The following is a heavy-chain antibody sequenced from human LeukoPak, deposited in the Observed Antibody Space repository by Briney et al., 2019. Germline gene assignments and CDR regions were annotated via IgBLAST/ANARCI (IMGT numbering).Heavy chain of an antibody. CDR2: IYYSGST. CDR3: ARETGPATRVLDY. J-gene: IGHJ4*02. D-gene: IGHD5-24*01. V-gene: IGHV4-59*08. Sequence: SETLSLTCTVSGGSISSYYWSWIRQPPGKGLEWIGYIYYSGSTNYNPSLKSRVTISVDTSKNQFSLKLSSVTAADTAVYYCARETGPATRVLDYWRQGTLVTVSS. CDR1: GGSISSYY.